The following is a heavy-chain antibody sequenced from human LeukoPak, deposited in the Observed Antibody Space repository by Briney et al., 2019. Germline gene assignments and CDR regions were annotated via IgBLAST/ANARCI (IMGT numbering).Heavy chain of an antibody. J-gene: IGHJ3*02. V-gene: IGHV3-48*01. D-gene: IGHD6-13*01. CDR2: ISSSSSTI. Sequence: GGSLRLSCAASGFTFSSYSMNWVRQAPGKGLEWVSYISSSSSTIYYADSVKGRFTISRDNAKNSLYLQMNSLRAEDTAVYYCARGERFTAGGRFAFDIWGQGTMVTVSS. CDR3: ARGERFTAGGRFAFDI. CDR1: GFTFSSYS.